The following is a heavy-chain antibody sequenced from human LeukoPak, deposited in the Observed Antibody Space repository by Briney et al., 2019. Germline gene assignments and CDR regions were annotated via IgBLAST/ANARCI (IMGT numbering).Heavy chain of an antibody. CDR2: INYGEST. Sequence: SETLSLTCTVSGGSISSSNYYWGWIRQPPGKGLEWIGTINYGESTYYNPSLKSRVTISEDASKNQLSLKVTSVTAADTAVYYCARLRLTAHDLDSWGQGILVTVSS. CDR1: GGSISSSNYY. D-gene: IGHD2-21*02. J-gene: IGHJ4*02. CDR3: ARLRLTAHDLDS. V-gene: IGHV4-39*01.